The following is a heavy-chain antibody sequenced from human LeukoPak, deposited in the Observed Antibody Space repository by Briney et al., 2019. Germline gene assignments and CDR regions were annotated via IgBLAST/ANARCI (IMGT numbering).Heavy chain of an antibody. V-gene: IGHV3-21*01. CDR1: GFTFSSYS. CDR3: AVYYDSSGRYFDY. CDR2: ISSSSSYI. D-gene: IGHD3-22*01. Sequence: GGSLRLSCAASGFTFSSYSMNWVRQAPGKGLEWVSSISSSSSYIYYADSVKGRFTISRDNAKNSLYLQMNGLRAEDTAVYYCAVYYDSSGRYFDYWGQGTLVTVSS. J-gene: IGHJ4*02.